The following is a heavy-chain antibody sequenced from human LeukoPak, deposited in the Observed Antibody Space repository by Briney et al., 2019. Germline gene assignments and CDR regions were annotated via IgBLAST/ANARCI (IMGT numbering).Heavy chain of an antibody. Sequence: GASVKVSCKTSGYTFTTYDINWVRQAPGQGLEWMGRISAYNGYTNYGQKLQGRVTMTTDTSTSTAYMELRSLRSDDTAVYYCARVGTGTRSFDYWGQGTLVTVSS. CDR1: GYTFTTYD. CDR3: ARVGTGTRSFDY. D-gene: IGHD1/OR15-1a*01. CDR2: ISAYNGYT. V-gene: IGHV1-18*01. J-gene: IGHJ4*02.